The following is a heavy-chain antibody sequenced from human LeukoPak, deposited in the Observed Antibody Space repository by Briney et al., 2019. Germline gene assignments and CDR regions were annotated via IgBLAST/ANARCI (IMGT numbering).Heavy chain of an antibody. D-gene: IGHD6-19*01. CDR3: AKDYRGWPTFDY. CDR2: ISGSGGST. CDR1: GFTFSSYA. V-gene: IGHV3-23*01. J-gene: IGHJ4*02. Sequence: GGSLRLSCAASGFTFSSYAMSWVRQAPGKGPEWVSAISGSGGSTYYADSVKGRFTISRDNSKNTLYLQMNSLRAEDTAVYYCAKDYRGWPTFDYWGQGTLVTVSS.